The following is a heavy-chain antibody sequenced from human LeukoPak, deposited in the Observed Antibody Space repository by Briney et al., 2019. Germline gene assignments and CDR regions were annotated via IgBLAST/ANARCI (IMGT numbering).Heavy chain of an antibody. CDR3: TRWDGNCCGCAWDY. Sequence: GGSLRLSCAASGFTFSDSAIHWVRQASGKGLEWVGRLRSKSNSYATAYAASVKGRFTISRDDPKNTAYLQMNSLQTEDTAVYYCTRWDGNCCGCAWDYWGQGTLVTVSS. CDR1: GFTFSDSA. V-gene: IGHV3-73*01. CDR2: LRSKSNSYAT. J-gene: IGHJ4*02. D-gene: IGHD2-15*01.